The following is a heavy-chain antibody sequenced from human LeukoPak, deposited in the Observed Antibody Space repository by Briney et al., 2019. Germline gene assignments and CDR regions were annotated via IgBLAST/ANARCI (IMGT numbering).Heavy chain of an antibody. V-gene: IGHV1-18*01. J-gene: IGHJ6*02. CDR1: GYTFTSYG. Sequence: ASVKVSCKASGYTFTSYGISWVRQAPGQGLEWMGWISAYNGNTNYAQKLQGRVTMTTDTSTSTAYMELRSLRSDDTAVYYCARGPEYRGSSSFGGMDVWGQGTTVTVSS. CDR3: ARGPEYRGSSSFGGMDV. CDR2: ISAYNGNT. D-gene: IGHD3-16*01.